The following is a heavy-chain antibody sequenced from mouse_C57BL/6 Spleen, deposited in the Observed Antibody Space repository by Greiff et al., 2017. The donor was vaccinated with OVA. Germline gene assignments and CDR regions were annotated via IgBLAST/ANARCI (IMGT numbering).Heavy chain of an antibody. CDR2: IDPSDSYT. Sequence: QVQLQQPGAELVMPGASVKLSCKASGYTFTSYWMHWVKQRPGQGLEWIGEIDPSDSYTNYNQKFKGKSTLTVDKSSSTASMLLSSLTSADSSVSDGARGDKDYAMDYWGQGTSVTVSS. D-gene: IGHD3-3*01. J-gene: IGHJ4*01. CDR3: ARGDKDYAMDY. V-gene: IGHV1-69*01. CDR1: GYTFTSYW.